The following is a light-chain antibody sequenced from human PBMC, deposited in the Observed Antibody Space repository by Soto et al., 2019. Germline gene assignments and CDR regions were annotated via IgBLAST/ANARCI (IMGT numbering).Light chain of an antibody. Sequence: DIQLTQSPASLSASVGDRVSITGRASQNIRPQLSWYQQRPGKAPQLLIFGESSLHSGVPSRFSGSGDASGTEFTLTINNLQPEDFALYYCQQSYSLPRAFGPGTKVDI. V-gene: IGKV1-39*01. CDR1: QNIRPQ. CDR2: GES. CDR3: QQSYSLPRA. J-gene: IGKJ1*01.